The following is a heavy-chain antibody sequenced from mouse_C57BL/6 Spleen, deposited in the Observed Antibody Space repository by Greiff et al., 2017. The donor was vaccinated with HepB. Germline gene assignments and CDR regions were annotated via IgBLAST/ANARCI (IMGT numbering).Heavy chain of an antibody. CDR1: GYAFTNYL. CDR2: INPGSGGT. V-gene: IGHV1-54*01. Sequence: QVQLQQSGAELVRPGTSVKVSCKASGYAFTNYLMEWVKQRPGQGLEWIGVINPGSGGTNYNEKFKGKATLTADKSSSTAYMQLSSLTSEDSAFYSCARSGVLRSDYWGQGTTLTVSS. D-gene: IGHD1-1*01. J-gene: IGHJ2*01. CDR3: ARSGVLRSDY.